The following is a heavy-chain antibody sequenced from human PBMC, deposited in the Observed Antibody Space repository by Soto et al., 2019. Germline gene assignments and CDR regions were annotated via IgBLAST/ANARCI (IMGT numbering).Heavy chain of an antibody. CDR1: GGSFSGYY. D-gene: IGHD4-17*01. Sequence: PSETLSLTCAVYGGSFSGYYWSWIRQPPGKGLEWIGNIHYNGNTKYNPSLKRRVTISVDTSKNQFSLKLSSVTAADTAVYYCARFQDGDYVWYFDYWGQGTLVTVSS. J-gene: IGHJ4*02. CDR3: ARFQDGDYVWYFDY. CDR2: IHYNGNT. V-gene: IGHV4-34*01.